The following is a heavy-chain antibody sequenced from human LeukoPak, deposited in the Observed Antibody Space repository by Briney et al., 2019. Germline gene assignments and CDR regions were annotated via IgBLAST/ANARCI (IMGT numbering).Heavy chain of an antibody. CDR3: ARRAYYDSSGFHPTSGYFDL. CDR1: GGSMFSYY. J-gene: IGHJ2*01. V-gene: IGHV4-4*08. CDR2: IYSGGTT. Sequence: SETLSLTCSVSGGSMFSYYWNWIRRPPGKGLEWIGYIYSGGTTNYNPSLRSRGTISVATSRNQFSLRLTSVTAEDTAIYYCARRAYYDSSGFHPTSGYFDLWGRGTLGTVSS. D-gene: IGHD3-16*01.